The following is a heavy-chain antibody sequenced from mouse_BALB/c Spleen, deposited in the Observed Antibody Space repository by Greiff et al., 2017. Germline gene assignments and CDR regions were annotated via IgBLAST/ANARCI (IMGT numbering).Heavy chain of an antibody. CDR3: AREDGNYWYFDF. CDR2: IRNKANGYTT. CDR1: GFTFTDYY. Sequence: EVQRVESGGGLVQPGGSLRLSCATSGFTFTDYYMSWVRQPPGKALEWLGFIRNKANGYTTEYSASVKGRFTISRDNSQSILYLQMNTLRAEDSATYYCAREDGNYWYFDFWGAGTTVTVSS. J-gene: IGHJ1*01. V-gene: IGHV7-3*02. D-gene: IGHD2-1*01.